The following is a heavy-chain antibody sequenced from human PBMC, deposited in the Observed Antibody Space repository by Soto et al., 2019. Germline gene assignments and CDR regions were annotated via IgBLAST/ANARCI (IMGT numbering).Heavy chain of an antibody. CDR1: GFTFSSYA. V-gene: IGHV3-23*01. CDR3: AKDTDGDATYYDSSGYYPFAY. Sequence: GGSLRLSCAASGFTFSSYAMSWVRQAPGKGLEWVSAISGSGGSTYYADSVKGRFTISRDNSKNTLYLQMNSLRAEDTAAYYCAKDTDGDATYYDSSGYYPFAYWGQGTLVTVSS. D-gene: IGHD3-22*01. CDR2: ISGSGGST. J-gene: IGHJ4*02.